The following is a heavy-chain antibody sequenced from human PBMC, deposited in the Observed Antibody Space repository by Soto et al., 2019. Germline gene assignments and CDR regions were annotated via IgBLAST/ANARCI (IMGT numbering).Heavy chain of an antibody. D-gene: IGHD3-9*01. CDR1: GGSLRGYS. CDR2: VYSGGGT. CDR3: AREKTKMYPHYFYYGMDV. J-gene: IGHJ6*02. V-gene: IGHV4-59*01. Sequence: SETLSLTCTVSGGSLRGYSWSWIRQSPGKGLEWIGYVYSGGGTNYSPSFMGRVTISVDTTDNQFSLKLNSVTAADTAVYYCAREKTKMYPHYFYYGMDVWGQGTTVTVSS.